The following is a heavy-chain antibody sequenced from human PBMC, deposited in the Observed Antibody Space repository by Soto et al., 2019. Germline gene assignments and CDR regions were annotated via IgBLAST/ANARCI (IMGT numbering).Heavy chain of an antibody. J-gene: IGHJ6*03. D-gene: IGHD2-15*01. CDR3: ARDPGYCSGGICYRYMDV. V-gene: IGHV3-53*04. CDR2: IHSGNSA. CDR1: GLIVNNNY. Sequence: EMQLVESGGGLVNPGGSLRLSCAASGLIVNNNYMNWVRQAPGKGLEWASVIHSGNSASYADSVMGRFTISRHNSKNMVYLQMNSMRAEDTAVYYCARDPGYCSGGICYRYMDVWGKGTTVTVSS.